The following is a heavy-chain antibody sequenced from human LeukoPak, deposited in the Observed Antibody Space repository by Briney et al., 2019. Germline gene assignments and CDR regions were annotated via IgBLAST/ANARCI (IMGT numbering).Heavy chain of an antibody. J-gene: IGHJ4*02. CDR2: IRSKTDGGTT. V-gene: IGHV3-15*01. CDR3: TTNIVGATYYFDY. Sequence: GGSLRLSCAASGFTFTNAWMSWVRQAPGKGLAWVGRIRSKTDGGTTGYAAPVKGRFTISRDDSKNTLYLQMNNLKTEDTAVYYCTTNIVGATYYFDYWGQGTLVTVSS. CDR1: GFTFTNAW. D-gene: IGHD1-26*01.